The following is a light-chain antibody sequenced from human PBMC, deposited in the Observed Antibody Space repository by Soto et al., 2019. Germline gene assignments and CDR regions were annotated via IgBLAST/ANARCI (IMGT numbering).Light chain of an antibody. CDR3: SSYTSSSTLIV. CDR1: SSDVGGYNY. V-gene: IGLV2-14*01. CDR2: DVS. Sequence: ALTQPASVSGSPGQSITISCTGTSSDVGGYNYVSWYQQHPGKAPKLMIYDVSNRPSGVSNRFSGSKSGNTASLTISGLQAEDEADYYCSSYTSSSTLIVFGTGTKVTVL. J-gene: IGLJ1*01.